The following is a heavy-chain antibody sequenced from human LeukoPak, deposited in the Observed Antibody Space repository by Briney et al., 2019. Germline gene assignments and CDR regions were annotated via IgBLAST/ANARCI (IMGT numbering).Heavy chain of an antibody. CDR1: GYTFTSYD. J-gene: IGHJ6*03. CDR2: MDPNSGNT. V-gene: IGHV1-8*01. D-gene: IGHD6-13*01. CDR3: ARCQYSSSWDYYYYYYMGV. Sequence: GASVKVSCKASGYTFTSYDINWVRQATGQGLEWMGWMDPNSGNTGYAQKFQGRVTMTRNTSISTAYMELSSLRSEDTAVYYCARCQYSSSWDYYYYYYMGVWGKGTTVTISS.